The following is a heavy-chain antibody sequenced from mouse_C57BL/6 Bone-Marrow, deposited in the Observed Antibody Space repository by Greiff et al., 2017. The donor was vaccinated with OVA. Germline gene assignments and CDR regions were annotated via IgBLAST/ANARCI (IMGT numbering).Heavy chain of an antibody. CDR3: ARSGITTVEGDFAMDY. Sequence: QVQLQQPGAKLVKPGASVKMSCKASGYTFTSYWITWVKQRPGQGLEWIGDIYPGSGRTNYNEKFKSKATLTVDTSSSTAYMQLSSLTSEDSAVYYCARSGITTVEGDFAMDYWGQGTSVTVSS. CDR1: GYTFTSYW. J-gene: IGHJ4*01. D-gene: IGHD1-1*01. V-gene: IGHV1-55*01. CDR2: IYPGSGRT.